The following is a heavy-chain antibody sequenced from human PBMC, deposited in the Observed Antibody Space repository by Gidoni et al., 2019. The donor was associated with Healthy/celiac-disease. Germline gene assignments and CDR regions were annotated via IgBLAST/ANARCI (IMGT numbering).Heavy chain of an antibody. CDR1: GFTFRSYW. J-gene: IGHJ4*02. Sequence: EVQLVESGGGLVQPGGSLRLSCAASGFTFRSYWMSWVRQAPGKGQEWGANIKQDGREKYYVDSVKGRFTISRDNAKNSLYLQMNSLRAEDTAVYYCARDGRRAMVRGFNDYWGQGTLVTVSS. D-gene: IGHD3-10*01. V-gene: IGHV3-7*01. CDR3: ARDGRRAMVRGFNDY. CDR2: IKQDGREK.